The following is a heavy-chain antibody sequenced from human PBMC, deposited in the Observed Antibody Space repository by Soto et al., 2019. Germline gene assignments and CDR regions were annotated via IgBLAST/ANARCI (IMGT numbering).Heavy chain of an antibody. CDR2: IYYSGST. V-gene: IGHV4-59*08. D-gene: IGHD2-2*01. CDR3: ARHSCSSTSCYYNWFDP. J-gene: IGHJ5*02. CDR1: GGSISSYY. Sequence: SETLSLTCTVSGGSISSYYWSWIRQPPGKGLEWIGYIYYSGSTNYNPSLKSRVTISVDTSKNQFSLKLSSVTAADTAVYYCARHSCSSTSCYYNWFDPWGQGTLVTVSS.